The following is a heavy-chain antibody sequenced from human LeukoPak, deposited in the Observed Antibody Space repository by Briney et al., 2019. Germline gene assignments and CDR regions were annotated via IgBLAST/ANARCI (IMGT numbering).Heavy chain of an antibody. CDR2: INNSGST. CDR1: GGSFSGYY. Sequence: SETLSLTCAVYGGSFSGYYCCWSRHPPGKGQGFRGVINNSGSTNNNPSLKSRVTISADTSKNQFSLKLSSVTAADAAVYYCAREPRGYSYGSGIDYWGQGTLVTVSS. CDR3: AREPRGYSYGSGIDY. V-gene: IGHV4-34*01. J-gene: IGHJ4*02. D-gene: IGHD5-18*01.